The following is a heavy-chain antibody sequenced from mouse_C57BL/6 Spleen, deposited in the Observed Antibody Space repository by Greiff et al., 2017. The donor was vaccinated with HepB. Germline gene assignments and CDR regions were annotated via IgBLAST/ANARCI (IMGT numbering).Heavy chain of an antibody. D-gene: IGHD2-4*01. J-gene: IGHJ4*01. CDR1: GYAFTNYL. Sequence: VHLVESGAELVRPGTSVKVSCKASGYAFTNYLIEWVKQRPGQGLEWIGVINPGSGGTNYNEKFKGKATLTADKSSSTAYMQLSSLTPEDSAVYVCAREGGDYAYAMDYWGQGTSVTVSS. CDR3: AREGGDYAYAMDY. CDR2: INPGSGGT. V-gene: IGHV1-54*01.